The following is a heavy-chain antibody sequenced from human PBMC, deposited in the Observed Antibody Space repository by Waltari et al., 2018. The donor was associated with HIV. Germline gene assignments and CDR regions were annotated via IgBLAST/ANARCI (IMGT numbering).Heavy chain of an antibody. CDR3: ARTRLDYGGNDNFDY. D-gene: IGHD4-17*01. Sequence: EVQLVESGGGLVQPGGSLRLSCAASGFTFSSYWLSWVRQAPGKGLEWVANIKQDGSEKYYVDSVKGRFTISRDNAKNSLYLQMNSLRAEDTAVYYCARTRLDYGGNDNFDYWGQGTLVTVSS. V-gene: IGHV3-7*01. CDR1: GFTFSSYW. J-gene: IGHJ4*02. CDR2: IKQDGSEK.